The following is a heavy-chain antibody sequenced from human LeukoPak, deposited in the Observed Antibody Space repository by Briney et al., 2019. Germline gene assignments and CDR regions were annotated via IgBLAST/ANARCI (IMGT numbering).Heavy chain of an antibody. CDR1: GFTFSNAW. CDR2: IKSKTDGGTT. D-gene: IGHD3-3*01. Sequence: GGSLRLSCAASGFTFSNAWMSWVRQAPGKGLEWVGRIKSKTDGGTTDYAAPVKGRFTISRDDSKNTLYLQMNSLKTEDTAVYYCTTAHDFWSGNFDYWGQGTLVTVSS. V-gene: IGHV3-15*01. J-gene: IGHJ4*02. CDR3: TTAHDFWSGNFDY.